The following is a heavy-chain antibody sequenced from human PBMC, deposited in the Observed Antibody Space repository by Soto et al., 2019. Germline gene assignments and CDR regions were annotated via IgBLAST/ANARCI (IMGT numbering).Heavy chain of an antibody. D-gene: IGHD6-19*01. CDR1: GGSINTYY. CDR3: ARVFSGGGDYYYYGMDL. Sequence: SETLSLTCTVSGGSINTYYWSWIRQPPGQGLELVGYIYYSGTTYYNSTLKSRISISIDKSKNQFSLTLSSVTAADTAVYYCARVFSGGGDYYYYGMDLWGQGSTVTVSS. CDR2: IYYSGTT. V-gene: IGHV4-59*01. J-gene: IGHJ6*02.